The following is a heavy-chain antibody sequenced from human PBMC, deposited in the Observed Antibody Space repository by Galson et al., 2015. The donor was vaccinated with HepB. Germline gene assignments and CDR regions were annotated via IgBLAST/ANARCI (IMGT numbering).Heavy chain of an antibody. CDR3: ARWNCSSTGCYWFDP. D-gene: IGHD2-2*01. V-gene: IGHV1-69*13. Sequence: SVKVSCKAPGGTFSSYAISWVRQAPGQGLGWMGGINPMSDTSDYAQKFRGRVTFTADESTTTAYMDLSSLTSDDTAMYYCARWNCSSTGCYWFDPWGQGTLVTVSS. CDR1: GGTFSSYA. J-gene: IGHJ5*02. CDR2: INPMSDTS.